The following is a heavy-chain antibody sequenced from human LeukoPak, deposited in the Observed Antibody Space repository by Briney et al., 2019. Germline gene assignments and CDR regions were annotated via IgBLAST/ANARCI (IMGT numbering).Heavy chain of an antibody. D-gene: IGHD1-26*01. Sequence: PSGTLSPTCDVSGGSISRTNWWSWVRQSPGQGLEWIGEISLSGRTNYNPSLQSRVTMSLDESKNQLSLDLASVTAADAAVYYCSRESGAFSPFGYWGQGTLVTVHS. CDR1: GGSISRTNW. V-gene: IGHV4-4*02. J-gene: IGHJ4*02. CDR2: ISLSGRT. CDR3: SRESGAFSPFGY.